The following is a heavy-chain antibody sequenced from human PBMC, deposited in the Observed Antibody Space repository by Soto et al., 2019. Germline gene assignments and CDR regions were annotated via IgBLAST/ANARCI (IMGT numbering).Heavy chain of an antibody. Sequence: GSRRLSCAPSGFTFSSYAMSWVRQAPVKGLEWVSAISGSGGSTYYADSVKGRFTISRDNSKNTLYLQMNSLRAEDTAVYYCAKEGHYDFWSGPRVNWFDPWGQGTLVTVSS. J-gene: IGHJ5*02. D-gene: IGHD3-3*01. CDR2: ISGSGGST. V-gene: IGHV3-23*01. CDR3: AKEGHYDFWSGPRVNWFDP. CDR1: GFTFSSYA.